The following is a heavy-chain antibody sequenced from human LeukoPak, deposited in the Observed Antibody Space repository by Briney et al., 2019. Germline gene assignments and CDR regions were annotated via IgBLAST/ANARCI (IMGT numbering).Heavy chain of an antibody. CDR3: ARVNGQWLGRPDAFDI. CDR2: INAGNGNT. J-gene: IGHJ3*02. Sequence: ASVKVSCKASGYTFTSYAMHWVRQAPGQRLEWMGWINAGNGNTKYSQEFQGRVTITRDTSASTAYMELSSLRSDDTAVYYCARVNGQWLGRPDAFDIWGQGTMVTVSS. V-gene: IGHV1-3*01. CDR1: GYTFTSYA. D-gene: IGHD6-19*01.